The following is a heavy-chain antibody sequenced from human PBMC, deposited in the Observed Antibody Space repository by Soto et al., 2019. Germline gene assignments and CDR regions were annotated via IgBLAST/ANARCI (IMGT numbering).Heavy chain of an antibody. J-gene: IGHJ4*02. Sequence: LGGSLRLSCAASGFTFSSYSMNWVRQAPGKGLEWVSSISSSSSYIYYADSVKGRFTISRDNAKNSLYLQMNSLRAEDTAVYYCARDAYYDFWSGRMDYWGQGTLVTVSS. CDR2: ISSSSSYI. CDR3: ARDAYYDFWSGRMDY. V-gene: IGHV3-21*01. D-gene: IGHD3-3*01. CDR1: GFTFSSYS.